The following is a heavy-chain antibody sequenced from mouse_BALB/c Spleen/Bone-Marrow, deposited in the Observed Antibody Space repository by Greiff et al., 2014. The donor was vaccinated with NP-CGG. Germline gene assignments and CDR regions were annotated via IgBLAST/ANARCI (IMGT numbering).Heavy chain of an antibody. CDR3: ARNGNYGAWFAY. D-gene: IGHD2-1*01. CDR1: GFNIKDTY. J-gene: IGHJ3*01. CDR2: IDPANGNT. Sequence: EVQLQQSGAELVKPGASVKLSRTASGFNIKDTYMHWVKQRPEQGLEWIGRIDPANGNTKYDPKFQGKATITADTSSSTAYLQLSSLTSEDTAVYYCARNGNYGAWFAYWGQGTLVTVSA. V-gene: IGHV14-3*02.